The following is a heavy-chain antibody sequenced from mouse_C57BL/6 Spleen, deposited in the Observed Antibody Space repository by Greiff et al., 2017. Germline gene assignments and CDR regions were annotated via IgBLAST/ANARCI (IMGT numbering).Heavy chain of an antibody. Sequence: EVHLVESGGGLVKPGGSLKLSCAASGFTFSSYAMSWVRQTPEKRLEWVATISDGGSYTYYPDNVKGRFTISRDNAKNNLYLQMSHLKSEDTAMYYCARDKDYYGSRGAMDYWGQGTSVTVSS. V-gene: IGHV5-4*01. CDR3: ARDKDYYGSRGAMDY. J-gene: IGHJ4*01. D-gene: IGHD1-1*01. CDR1: GFTFSSYA. CDR2: ISDGGSYT.